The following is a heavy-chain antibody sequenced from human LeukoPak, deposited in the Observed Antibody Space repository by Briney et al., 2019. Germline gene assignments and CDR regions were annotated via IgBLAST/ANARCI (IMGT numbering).Heavy chain of an antibody. CDR1: RGTFSSYV. D-gene: IGHD3-10*01. CDR3: ALSGSSYNNDFDY. CDR2: IIPIFGTA. V-gene: IGHV1-69*13. J-gene: IGHJ4*02. Sequence: ASVKVSCKASRGTFSSYVISWVRQAPGQGLEWMGGIIPIFGTANYAQKFQGRVTITADESTSTAYMELSSLRSEDTAEYYCALSGSSYNNDFDYWGQGTLVTVSS.